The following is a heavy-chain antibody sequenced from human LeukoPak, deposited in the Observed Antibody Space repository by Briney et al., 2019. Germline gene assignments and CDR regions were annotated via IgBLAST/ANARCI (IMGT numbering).Heavy chain of an antibody. CDR2: ISSSSSYI. CDR3: ARDYDGDYDFNY. Sequence: GGSLRLSCAASGFTFSSYSMNWVRQAPGKGLEWVSSISSSSSYIYYADSVKGRFTISRDNAKNSLYLQMNSLRAEDTAVYYCARDYDGDYDFNYWGQGTLVTVSS. D-gene: IGHD4-17*01. V-gene: IGHV3-21*01. CDR1: GFTFSSYS. J-gene: IGHJ4*02.